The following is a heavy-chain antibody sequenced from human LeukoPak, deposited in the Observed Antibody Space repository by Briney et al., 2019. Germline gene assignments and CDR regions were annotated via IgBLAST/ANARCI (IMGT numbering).Heavy chain of an antibody. J-gene: IGHJ4*02. V-gene: IGHV1-18*01. Sequence: ASVTVSCKASGYTYSTYGISWVRQAPGQGLEWMGWINGYKGNTNYAQKLQGRVTMTTDTSTSTAYMELRSLRSDDTAVYYCARVMWRERRDIVVVPAAMAPGYWGEGTLVTVSS. CDR3: ARVMWRERRDIVVVPAAMAPGY. CDR1: GYTYSTYG. D-gene: IGHD2-2*01. CDR2: INGYKGNT.